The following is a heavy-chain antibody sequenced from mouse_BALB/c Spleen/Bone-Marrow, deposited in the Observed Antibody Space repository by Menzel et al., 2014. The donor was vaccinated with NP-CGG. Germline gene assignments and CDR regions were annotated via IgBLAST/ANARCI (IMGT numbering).Heavy chain of an antibody. CDR3: ARYDGYFDY. CDR1: GYAFTDYL. J-gene: IGHJ2*01. Sequence: VKLMESGAELVRPGTSVKESCKASGYAFTDYLMEWLKKGPGQGLEWIGVINPGSGSANYNEKFKDKATLTADKSSSTAYMQLSSLTSDDSAVYFCARYDGYFDYWGQGTILTGPS. CDR2: INPGSGSA. D-gene: IGHD2-3*01. V-gene: IGHV1-54*01.